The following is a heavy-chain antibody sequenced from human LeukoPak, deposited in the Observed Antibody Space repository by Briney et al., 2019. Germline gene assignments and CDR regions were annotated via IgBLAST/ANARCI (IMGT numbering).Heavy chain of an antibody. CDR3: ARHRWKLYDAFDI. J-gene: IGHJ3*02. CDR2: IYYSGST. CDR1: GGSISSYY. D-gene: IGHD2-15*01. Sequence: SETLSLTCTVSGGSISSYYWGWTRQPPGKGLEWIGSIYYSGSTYYNPSLKSRVTISVDTSKNQFSLKLSSVTAADTAVYYCARHRWKLYDAFDIWGQGTMVTVSS. V-gene: IGHV4-39*01.